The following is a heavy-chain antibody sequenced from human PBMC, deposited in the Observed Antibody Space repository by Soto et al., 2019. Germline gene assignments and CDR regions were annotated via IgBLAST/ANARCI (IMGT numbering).Heavy chain of an antibody. D-gene: IGHD3-10*01. CDR2: TNEDGSII. CDR3: TRDIGGWGAY. Sequence: EVQLVESGGGLVQPGGSLRLSCAASGFTFSSYWMHWVRQAPGKGLVWVSRTNEDGSIINYADSVKGRFTISRDNAKDILYLEMNSLIVEDKAVYYFTRDIGGWGAYWGQGALGTVSS. CDR1: GFTFSSYW. V-gene: IGHV3-74*01. J-gene: IGHJ4*02.